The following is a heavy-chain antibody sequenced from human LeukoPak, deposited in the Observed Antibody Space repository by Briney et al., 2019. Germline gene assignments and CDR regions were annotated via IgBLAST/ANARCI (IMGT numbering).Heavy chain of an antibody. J-gene: IGHJ4*02. D-gene: IGHD3-22*01. CDR1: GGSISGYY. CDR3: ARLRNKYDTSGYYPFDY. CDR2: IYYSGGT. V-gene: IGHV4-59*08. Sequence: SETLSLTCTVSGGSISGYYWSWIRQPPGKGLEWIGYIYYSGGTNYNPSLKSRVTISVDTSKNQFSLKLSPVTAADTAVYYCARLRNKYDTSGYYPFDYWGQGTLVTVSS.